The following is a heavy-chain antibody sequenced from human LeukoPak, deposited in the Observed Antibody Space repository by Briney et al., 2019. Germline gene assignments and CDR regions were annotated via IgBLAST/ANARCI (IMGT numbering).Heavy chain of an antibody. CDR3: ARVTGYMIEDYFDY. CDR1: GGSISSYH. J-gene: IGHJ4*02. Sequence: SETLSLTCTVSGGSISSYHWSWIRQPAGKGLEWIGPIYTSGNTNYNPSLKSRVTMSVDTSKNQFSLKLSSVTTADTAVYYCARVTGYMIEDYFDYWGQGTLVTVSS. CDR2: IYTSGNT. V-gene: IGHV4-4*07. D-gene: IGHD3-22*01.